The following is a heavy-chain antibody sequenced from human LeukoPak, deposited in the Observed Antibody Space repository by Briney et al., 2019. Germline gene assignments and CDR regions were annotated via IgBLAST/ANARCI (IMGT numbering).Heavy chain of an antibody. CDR2: ISAYNGNT. D-gene: IGHD2-2*02. CDR3: ARDKEDIVVVPAAISWFDP. J-gene: IGHJ5*02. Sequence: ASVKVSCKASGYTFTSYGISWVRQAPGQGLEWVGWISAYNGNTNYAQKLQGRVTMTTDTSTSTAYMELRSLRSDDTAVYYCARDKEDIVVVPAAISWFDPWGQGTLVTVSS. CDR1: GYTFTSYG. V-gene: IGHV1-18*01.